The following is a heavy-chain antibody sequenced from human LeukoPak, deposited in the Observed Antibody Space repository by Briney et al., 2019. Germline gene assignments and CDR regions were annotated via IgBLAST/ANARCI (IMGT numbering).Heavy chain of an antibody. V-gene: IGHV4-59*01. D-gene: IGHD2-2*01. J-gene: IGHJ4*02. CDR3: ARVREDCSSTSCYGVTDY. CDR1: GGSISSYY. Sequence: PSETLSLTCTVSGGSISSYYWSWIRQPPGKGLEWIGYIYYSGSTNYNPSLKSRVTISVDTSKNQFSLKLSSVTAADTAVYYCARVREDCSSTSCYGVTDYWGQGTLVTVSS. CDR2: IYYSGST.